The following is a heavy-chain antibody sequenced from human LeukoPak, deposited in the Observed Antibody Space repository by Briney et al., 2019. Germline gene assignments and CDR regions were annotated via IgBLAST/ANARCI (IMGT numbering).Heavy chain of an antibody. CDR3: ARAPSWNYNRYYYYYVDV. CDR1: GYTFTGYY. CDR2: MNPNSGNT. Sequence: GASVKVSCKASGYTFTGYYMHWVRQAPGQGLEWMGWMNPNSGNTGYAQKFQGRVTITRNTSISTAYMELSSLRSEDTAVYYCARAPSWNYNRYYYYYVDVWGRGTTVTVSS. V-gene: IGHV1-8*03. D-gene: IGHD1-7*01. J-gene: IGHJ6*03.